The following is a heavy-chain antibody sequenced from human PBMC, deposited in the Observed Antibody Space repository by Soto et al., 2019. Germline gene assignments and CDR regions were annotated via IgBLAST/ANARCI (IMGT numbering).Heavy chain of an antibody. Sequence: SETLSLTCTVSGGSISSYYWSWIRQPPGKGLEWIGYIYYSGSTNYNPSLKSRVTISVDTSKNQFSLKLSSVTAADTALYYCARKGASTLGYWGLGTLVTVSS. D-gene: IGHD2-2*01. V-gene: IGHV4-59*08. CDR3: ARKGASTLGY. J-gene: IGHJ4*02. CDR2: IYYSGST. CDR1: GGSISSYY.